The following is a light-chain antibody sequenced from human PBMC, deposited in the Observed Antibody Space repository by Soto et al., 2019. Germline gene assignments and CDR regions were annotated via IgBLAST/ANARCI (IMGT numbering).Light chain of an antibody. J-gene: IGLJ1*01. CDR2: DVS. V-gene: IGLV2-14*01. Sequence: QSALTQPASVSGSPGQSITISCTGTSSDVGGYNYVSWYQQHPGKAPKLMIYDVSNRPSGVSNRFSGSKSGNPASLTISGLQDEDEADYYCSSYTSSSTSYVFGTGTKVTVL. CDR3: SSYTSSSTSYV. CDR1: SSDVGGYNY.